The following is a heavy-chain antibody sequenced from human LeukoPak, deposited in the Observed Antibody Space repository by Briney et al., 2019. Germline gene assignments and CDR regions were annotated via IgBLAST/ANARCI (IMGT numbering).Heavy chain of an antibody. CDR3: ARVDAGWFDP. Sequence: SETLSLTCTVSGGSISSYYWSWIRQPPGEGLEWIGNIYYSGSTNYNPSLKSRVTISVDASKNQFSLKVSSVTAADTAVYYCARVDAGWFDPWGQGTLVTVSS. J-gene: IGHJ5*02. CDR2: IYYSGST. D-gene: IGHD2-2*03. V-gene: IGHV4-59*01. CDR1: GGSISSYY.